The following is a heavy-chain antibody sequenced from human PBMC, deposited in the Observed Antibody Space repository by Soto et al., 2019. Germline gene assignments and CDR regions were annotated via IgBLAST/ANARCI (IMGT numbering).Heavy chain of an antibody. J-gene: IGHJ6*02. CDR1: GLTVSSNY. D-gene: IGHD2-2*01. CDR2: MYSGGST. CDR3: ARDSSLHQPLFYGMDV. V-gene: IGHV3-66*01. Sequence: EVQLVESGGGLVQPGGSLRLSCAASGLTVSSNYMSWCRQAPGKGLDWVSVMYSGGSTYYADSVKGRFLISRDNYKNTLYLKMDSLRVEDTAVYYCARDSSLHQPLFYGMDVWGQGTTVTVSS.